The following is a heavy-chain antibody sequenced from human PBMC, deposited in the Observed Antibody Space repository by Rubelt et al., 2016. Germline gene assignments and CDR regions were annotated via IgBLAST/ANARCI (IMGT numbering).Heavy chain of an antibody. Sequence: GESGGGLVQPGGSLRLSCAAFGFTFSSYWMHWVRQAPGKGLVWVSRINSDGSSTSYADSVKGRFTISRDNAKNTLYLQMNSLRAEDTAVYYCAKGSSDYGGNLGYYYYGMDVWGQGTTVTVSS. CDR2: INSDGSST. CDR3: AKGSSDYGGNLGYYYYGMDV. D-gene: IGHD4-23*01. CDR1: GFTFSSYW. J-gene: IGHJ6*02. V-gene: IGHV3-74*01.